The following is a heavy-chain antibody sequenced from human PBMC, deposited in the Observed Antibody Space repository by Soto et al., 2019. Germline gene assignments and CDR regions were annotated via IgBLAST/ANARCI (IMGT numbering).Heavy chain of an antibody. V-gene: IGHV3-23*01. CDR2: VSAGGDMT. J-gene: IGHJ6*02. Sequence: DVQLLESGGHLVQPGGSLRLSCAASGFTFSSYAMSWVRQAPGKGLEWVSRVSAGGDMTYYSDSVKGQFTISRDNSNTALFLQMNSLRIEDTALYYCARGDRGGSGSPASYSYSGLDVWGQGTTVTVS. CDR3: ARGDRGGSGSPASYSYSGLDV. D-gene: IGHD3-10*01. CDR1: GFTFSSYA.